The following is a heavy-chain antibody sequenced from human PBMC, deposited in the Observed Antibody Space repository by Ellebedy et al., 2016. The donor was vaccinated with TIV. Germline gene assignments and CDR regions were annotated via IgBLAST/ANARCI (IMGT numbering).Heavy chain of an antibody. J-gene: IGHJ4*02. CDR3: ARNADIMAPFDH. V-gene: IGHV3-74*01. Sequence: PGGSLRLSCAASGFTFSSYWMHWVRQAPGMGLVWVSRIYSDGSITSYVDSVEGRFTIYRDNAKNTLYLQMNSLTAEDTAVYYCARNADIMAPFDHWGQGALVAVSS. CDR2: IYSDGSIT. CDR1: GFTFSSYW. D-gene: IGHD2-15*01.